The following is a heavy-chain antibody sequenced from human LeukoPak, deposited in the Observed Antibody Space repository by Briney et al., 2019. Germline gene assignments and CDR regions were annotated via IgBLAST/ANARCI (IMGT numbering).Heavy chain of an antibody. CDR3: AKDTGGNGAYFYAMDV. D-gene: IGHD4-23*01. V-gene: IGHV3-9*01. CDR1: GFAFHNYA. Sequence: QTGGSLRLSCVGSGFAFHNYAMHWVRRPPGKGLEWVSAINWNSDTKAYADSVKGRFTISRDRARNSLYLQMDSLRPEDTALYYCAKDTGGNGAYFYAMDVWARGPRSPSP. J-gene: IGHJ6*02. CDR2: INWNSDTK.